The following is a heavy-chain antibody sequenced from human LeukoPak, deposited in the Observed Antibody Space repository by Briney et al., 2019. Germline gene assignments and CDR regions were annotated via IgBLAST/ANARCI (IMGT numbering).Heavy chain of an antibody. J-gene: IGHJ6*02. V-gene: IGHV1-8*01. CDR3: ASQYSSSWFQSYYYGMDV. D-gene: IGHD6-13*01. Sequence: RASVKVSYKASGYTFTSYDINWVRQATGQGLEWMGWMNPNSGNTGYAQKFQGRVTMTRNTSISTAYMELSSLRSEDTAVYYCASQYSSSWFQSYYYGMDVWGQGTTVTVSS. CDR1: GYTFTSYD. CDR2: MNPNSGNT.